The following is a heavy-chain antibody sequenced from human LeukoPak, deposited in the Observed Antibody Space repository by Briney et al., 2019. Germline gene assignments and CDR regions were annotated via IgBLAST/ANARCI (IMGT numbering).Heavy chain of an antibody. Sequence: ASVKVSCKASGYTFTGYYMHWVRQAPGQGLEWMGWINPNSGGTNYAQKFQGRVAMTRDTSISTAYMELSRLRSDDTAVYYCARTVGGKSYYDSSGYYLNWGQGTLVTVSS. CDR3: ARTVGGKSYYDSSGYYLN. J-gene: IGHJ4*02. CDR1: GYTFTGYY. CDR2: INPNSGGT. V-gene: IGHV1-2*02. D-gene: IGHD3-22*01.